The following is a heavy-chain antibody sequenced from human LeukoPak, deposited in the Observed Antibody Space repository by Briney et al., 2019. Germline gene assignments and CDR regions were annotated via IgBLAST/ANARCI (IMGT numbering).Heavy chain of an antibody. CDR2: ISYDGSNK. J-gene: IGHJ4*02. V-gene: IGHV3-30*04. Sequence: GGSLRLSCAASGFTFSSYAMHWVRQAPGKGLEWVAVISYDGSNKYYADSVKGRFTISRDNSKNTLYLQMNGLRAEDTAVYYCARSIAAAVDYWGQGTLVTVSS. D-gene: IGHD6-13*01. CDR3: ARSIAAAVDY. CDR1: GFTFSSYA.